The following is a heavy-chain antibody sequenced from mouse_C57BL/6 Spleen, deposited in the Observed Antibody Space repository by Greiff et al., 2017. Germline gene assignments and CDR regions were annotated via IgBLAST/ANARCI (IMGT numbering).Heavy chain of an antibody. V-gene: IGHV1-50*01. Sequence: QVQLKQSGAELVKPGASVKLSCKASGYTFTSYWMQWVKQRPGQGLEWIGEIDPSDSYTNYNQKFKGKATLTVDTSSSTAYMQLSRLTSEDSAVYYCARGDIDYWGQGTTLTVSS. CDR2: IDPSDSYT. J-gene: IGHJ2*01. CDR3: ARGDIDY. CDR1: GYTFTSYW.